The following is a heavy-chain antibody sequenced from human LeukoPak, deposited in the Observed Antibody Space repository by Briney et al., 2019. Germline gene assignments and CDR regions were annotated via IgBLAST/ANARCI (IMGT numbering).Heavy chain of an antibody. CDR1: GGSISSGGYY. Sequence: PSQTLSLTCTVSGGSISSGGYYWSWIRQPPGKGLEWIGYIYHSGSTYYNPSLKSRVTISVDRSKNQFSLKLSSVTAADTAVYYCAKWGGVGITGTSPGDYWGQGTLVTVSS. CDR3: AKWGGVGITGTSPGDY. V-gene: IGHV4-30-2*01. D-gene: IGHD1-7*01. CDR2: IYHSGST. J-gene: IGHJ4*02.